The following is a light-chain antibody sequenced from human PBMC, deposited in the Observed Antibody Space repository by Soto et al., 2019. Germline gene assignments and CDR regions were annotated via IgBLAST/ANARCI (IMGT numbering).Light chain of an antibody. CDR1: NSDVGRYKL. CDR2: DVT. Sequence: QSALTQPASVSGSPGQSITISCTGTNSDVGRYKLVSWYQQHPGKAPKLIIFDVTNRPSGVSNRFSGSKSGNTASLTISGLQAEDEADYYCSSYTTSSTLIFGGGTKLTVL. J-gene: IGLJ2*01. V-gene: IGLV2-14*03. CDR3: SSYTTSSTLI.